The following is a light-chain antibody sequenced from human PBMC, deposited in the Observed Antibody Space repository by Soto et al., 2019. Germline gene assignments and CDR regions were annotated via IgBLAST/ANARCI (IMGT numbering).Light chain of an antibody. CDR1: QSLTSSY. CDR3: RECQSSPPSYS. J-gene: IGKJ2*01. V-gene: IGKV3-20*01. Sequence: EIVLTQSPGTLSLSPGERATLSCRASQSLTSSYLAWSQQKPGQAPRLLSYGASSRATGIPDRFSGSGSRTHCSLTISRLEPEDLAVYFLRECQSSPPSYSFGQWTKLEIK. CDR2: GAS.